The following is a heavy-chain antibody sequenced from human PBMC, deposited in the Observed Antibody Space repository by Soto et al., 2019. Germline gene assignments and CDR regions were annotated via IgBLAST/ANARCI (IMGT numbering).Heavy chain of an antibody. V-gene: IGHV3-30*18. CDR1: GFTFSSYG. J-gene: IGHJ6*03. CDR3: AKEAANYDYIWGSYRNYYYYYMDV. D-gene: IGHD3-16*02. Sequence: SGGSLRLSCAASGFTFSSYGMHWVRQAPGKGLEWVAVISYDGSNKYYADSVKGRFTISRDNSKNTLYLQMNSLRAEDTAVYYCAKEAANYDYIWGSYRNYYYYYMDVWGKGTTVTVSS. CDR2: ISYDGSNK.